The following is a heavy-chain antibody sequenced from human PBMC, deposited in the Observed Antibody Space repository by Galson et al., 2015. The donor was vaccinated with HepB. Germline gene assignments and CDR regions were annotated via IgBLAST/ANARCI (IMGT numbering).Heavy chain of an antibody. CDR1: GYTFTSYD. V-gene: IGHV1-8*01. CDR2: MNPNSGNT. D-gene: IGHD3-10*01. J-gene: IGHJ4*02. CDR3: ARGSRVRGVITLYYFDY. Sequence: SVKVSCKASGYTFTSYDINWVRQATGQGLEWMGWMNPNSGNTGYAQKFQGRVTTTRNTSISTAYMELSSLRSEDTAVYYCARGSRVRGVITLYYFDYWGQGTLVTVSS.